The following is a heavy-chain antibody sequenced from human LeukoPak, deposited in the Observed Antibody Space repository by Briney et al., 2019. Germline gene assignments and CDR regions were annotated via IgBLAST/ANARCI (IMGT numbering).Heavy chain of an antibody. J-gene: IGHJ4*02. Sequence: ASVKVSCKASGYTFTSYGITWVRQAPGQGLEWMGWISAYNGNTHYAQKLQGRVTMTTDTSTNTAYMELRSLRSDDTAVYYCARESGDNNGWTPSDYWGQGTLVTVSS. CDR3: ARESGDNNGWTPSDY. CDR1: GYTFTSYG. CDR2: ISAYNGNT. D-gene: IGHD6-19*01. V-gene: IGHV1-18*01.